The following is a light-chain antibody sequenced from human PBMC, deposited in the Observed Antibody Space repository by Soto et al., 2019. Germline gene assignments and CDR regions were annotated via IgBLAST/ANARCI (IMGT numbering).Light chain of an antibody. CDR1: QSVDSH. Sequence: EIVLTQSPASLSLSPGERATLSCSASQSVDSHLVSYQQKPGQAPRLLIFGASNRATGIPARCSGSGSGTDFTLAINRLEPDDFAVYYCQQRNDWPINFGQGARLEIK. J-gene: IGKJ5*01. CDR2: GAS. CDR3: QQRNDWPIN. V-gene: IGKV3-11*01.